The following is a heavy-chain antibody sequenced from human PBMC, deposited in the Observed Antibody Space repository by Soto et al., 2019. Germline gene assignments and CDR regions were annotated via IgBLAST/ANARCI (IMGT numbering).Heavy chain of an antibody. Sequence: GGPLRHSCTASGVTFSTYWIHRERPVPGECLWWVSRLNSDKSHTYYADSVKGRFTVSRDNAKNTLHLEMNSLRAEDTAVYYCVRDGHCITTSCYGNWFDPWGQGTLVNVSS. V-gene: IGHV3-74*01. D-gene: IGHD2-2*01. J-gene: IGHJ5*02. CDR3: VRDGHCITTSCYGNWFDP. CDR1: GVTFSTYW. CDR2: LNSDKSHT.